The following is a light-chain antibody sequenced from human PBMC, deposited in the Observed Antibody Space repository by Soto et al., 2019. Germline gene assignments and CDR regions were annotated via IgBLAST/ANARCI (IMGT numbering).Light chain of an antibody. CDR1: SSNIGSNT. CDR3: ASWDDSLNGYV. V-gene: IGLV1-44*01. J-gene: IGLJ1*01. Sequence: SVLTQPPSASGTPGQRVTISCSGGSSNIGSNTVNWYQQLPGTAPKLLIYTNNQRPSGVPDRFSGSKSGTSASLAISGLQSEDEAVYYCASWDDSLNGYVFGTGTKVTVL. CDR2: TNN.